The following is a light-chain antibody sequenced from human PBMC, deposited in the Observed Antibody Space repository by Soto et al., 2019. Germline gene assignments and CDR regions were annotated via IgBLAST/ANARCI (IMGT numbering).Light chain of an antibody. CDR2: EVS. CDR1: SSDIGTHNY. V-gene: IGLV2-14*01. Sequence: QSALTQPASVSGSPGQSITISCTGTSSDIGTHNYVSWYQQHPGKAPKVMIYEVSNRPSGVSNRFSGSKSGNTDSLTISGLQAEDEADYYCSSYTVNSVTLYVFGTGTKLTVL. J-gene: IGLJ1*01. CDR3: SSYTVNSVTLYV.